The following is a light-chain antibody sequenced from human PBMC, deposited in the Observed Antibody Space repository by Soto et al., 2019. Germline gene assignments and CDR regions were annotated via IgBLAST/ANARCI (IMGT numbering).Light chain of an antibody. CDR2: EGS. CDR1: SSDVGSYNL. V-gene: IGLV2-23*01. J-gene: IGLJ2*01. CDR3: CSYAGTVV. Sequence: QSALTQPASVSGSPGQSITISCTGTSSDVGSYNLVSWYQQHPGKAPKLMIYEGSKRPSGVSNRFSGSKSGNTASLTISGLQAEDEADYYSCSYAGTVVFGAGTKLTVL.